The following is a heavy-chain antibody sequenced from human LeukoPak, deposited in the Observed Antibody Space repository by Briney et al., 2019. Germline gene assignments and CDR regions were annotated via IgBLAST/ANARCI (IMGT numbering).Heavy chain of an antibody. CDR1: GYTFTSYG. D-gene: IGHD1-26*01. CDR2: ISAYNGNT. J-gene: IGHJ6*02. CDR3: ARDLGWELAYYGMDV. V-gene: IGHV1-18*01. Sequence: ASVKVSCKASGYTFTSYGISWVRQAPGEGLEWMGWISAYNGNTNYAQKLQGRVTMTTDTSTSTTSMELRSLRSDDTAGYYCARDLGWELAYYGMDVWGQGTTVPVSS.